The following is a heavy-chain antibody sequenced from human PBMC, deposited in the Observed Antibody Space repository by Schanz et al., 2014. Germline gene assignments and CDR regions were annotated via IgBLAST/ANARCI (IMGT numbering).Heavy chain of an antibody. CDR1: GFTFDKYA. D-gene: IGHD6-19*01. CDR3: TKEKSQIAVAGVFDL. CDR2: ISWNSCTI. Sequence: EVQLVESGGGLVQPGKSLRLSCAASGFTFDKYAMHWVRQAPGKGLEWVSVISWNSCTIVYADSVKGRFTISRDNAKNSLYLQMNSLRAEDTALYYCTKEKSQIAVAGVFDLWGQGTLVNVSS. V-gene: IGHV3-9*01. J-gene: IGHJ4*02.